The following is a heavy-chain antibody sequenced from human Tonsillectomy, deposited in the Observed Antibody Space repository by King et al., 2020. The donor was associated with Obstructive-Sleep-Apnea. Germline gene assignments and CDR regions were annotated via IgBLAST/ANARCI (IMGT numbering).Heavy chain of an antibody. Sequence: VQLVESGGGLVKPGGSLRLSCSASGCTFSSYIMNWVRQAPGKGLEWVSSISSSSSYIYYADSVKGRFTISSDNAKNSLYLQMNSLRAEDTAVYYCARDLNDYGDPYYYYGMDVWGQGTTVTVSS. CDR2: ISSSSSYI. CDR1: GCTFSSYI. J-gene: IGHJ6*02. D-gene: IGHD4-17*01. CDR3: ARDLNDYGDPYYYYGMDV. V-gene: IGHV3-21*01.